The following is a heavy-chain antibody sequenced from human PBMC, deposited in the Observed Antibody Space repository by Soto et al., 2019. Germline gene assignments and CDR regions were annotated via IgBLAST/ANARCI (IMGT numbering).Heavy chain of an antibody. J-gene: IGHJ4*02. CDR1: GFTFSSYW. Sequence: LRLSCVASGFTFSSYWMSWVRQAPGKGLEWVANIRHYGSEKYYVDSVKGRFTISRDNAKNSLYLQMNSLRAEDTAVYYCARTTYFDYWGQGTLVTVSS. CDR3: ARTTYFDY. CDR2: IRHYGSEK. V-gene: IGHV3-7*01.